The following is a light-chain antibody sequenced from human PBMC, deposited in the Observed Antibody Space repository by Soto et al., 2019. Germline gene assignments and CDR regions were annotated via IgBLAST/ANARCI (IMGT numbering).Light chain of an antibody. V-gene: IGKV1-5*01. CDR1: QTISVS. CDR2: DAS. CDR3: QQYDKYST. Sequence: AQPPSTLSASVGDTVTITCRASQTISVSLAWYQQKPGKAPNLLIYDASTLQGGVPSRFSGSGSGTEFTLTVTSLQPEDFATYFCQQYDKYSTFGHGTKVDI. J-gene: IGKJ1*01.